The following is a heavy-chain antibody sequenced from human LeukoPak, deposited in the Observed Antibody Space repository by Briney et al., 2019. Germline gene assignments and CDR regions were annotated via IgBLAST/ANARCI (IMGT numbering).Heavy chain of an antibody. Sequence: GGSLRLSCVASGFTFSNYAMSWVRQAPGKGLEWVCGMNGRGRSTYYADSVRGRFTLSRDDSRNTLCLQMNSLRAEDTAVYYCGGAAVQGHYYYYMDVWGKGTTVTVSS. J-gene: IGHJ6*03. CDR1: GFTFSNYA. V-gene: IGHV3-23*01. D-gene: IGHD6-13*01. CDR3: GGAAVQGHYYYYMDV. CDR2: MNGRGRST.